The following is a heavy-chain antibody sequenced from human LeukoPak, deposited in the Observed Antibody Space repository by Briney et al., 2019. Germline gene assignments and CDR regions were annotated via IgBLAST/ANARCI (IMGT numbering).Heavy chain of an antibody. J-gene: IGHJ4*02. V-gene: IGHV3-30-3*01. D-gene: IGHD3-22*01. CDR2: ISYDGSNK. CDR1: GFTFSSYA. Sequence: GGSLRLSCAASGFTFSSYAMHWVRQAPGKGLEWVAVISYDGSNKYYADSVKGRFTISRDNSKNTLYLQMNSLRAEDTAVYYCARAGISSGYYDYWGQGTLVTVSS. CDR3: ARAGISSGYYDY.